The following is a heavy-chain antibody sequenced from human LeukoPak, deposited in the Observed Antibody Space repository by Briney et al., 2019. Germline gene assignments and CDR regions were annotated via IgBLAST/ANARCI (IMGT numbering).Heavy chain of an antibody. J-gene: IGHJ5*02. Sequence: PGGSLRLSCAASGFTFSSYSMNWVRQAPGKGLEWVSSISSSSSYIYYADSVKGRFTIPRDNAKNSLYLQMNSLRAEDTAVYYCAREGGIVVVTGGYNWFDPWGQGTLVTVSS. CDR3: AREGGIVVVTGGYNWFDP. V-gene: IGHV3-21*01. D-gene: IGHD2-21*02. CDR2: ISSSSSYI. CDR1: GFTFSSYS.